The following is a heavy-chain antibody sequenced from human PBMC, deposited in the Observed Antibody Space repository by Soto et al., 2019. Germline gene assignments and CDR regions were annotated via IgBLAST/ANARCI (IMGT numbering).Heavy chain of an antibody. J-gene: IGHJ3*02. CDR3: AKDHVRVFGAFDI. CDR1: GFTFDDYA. Sequence: GGSLRLSCAASGFTFDDYAMHWVRQAPGKGLEWVSGISWNSGSIGYADSVKGRFTISRDNAKNSLYLQMNSLRAEATALYYCAKDHVRVFGAFDIWGQGTMVTXSS. CDR2: ISWNSGSI. V-gene: IGHV3-9*01. D-gene: IGHD6-13*01.